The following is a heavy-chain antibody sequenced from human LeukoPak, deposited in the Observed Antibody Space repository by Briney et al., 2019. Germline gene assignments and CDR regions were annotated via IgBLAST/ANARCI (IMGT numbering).Heavy chain of an antibody. CDR1: GGSISTYY. V-gene: IGHV4-59*08. CDR3: ATPLKLSGEDGDKRALNWFDP. Sequence: SETLSLTCTVSGGSISTYYWSWIRQPPGKGLEWIGYIYYSGTTNYNPSLKSRVTISVDTSKNQFSLKLSSVTAADTAVYYCATPLKLSGEDGDKRALNWFDPWGRGTLVTVSS. J-gene: IGHJ5*02. D-gene: IGHD5-24*01. CDR2: IYYSGTT.